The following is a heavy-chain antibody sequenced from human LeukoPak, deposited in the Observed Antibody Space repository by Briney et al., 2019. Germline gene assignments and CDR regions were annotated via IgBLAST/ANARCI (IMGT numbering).Heavy chain of an antibody. J-gene: IGHJ4*02. CDR1: GYTFTGYY. CDR2: INPNSGGT. V-gene: IGHV1-2*02. CDR3: ARALWFGELPDY. Sequence: ASVKVSCKASGYTFTGYYMHWVRQAPGQGLEWMGWINPNSGGTNYAQKFQGRVTMTRDTSISTAYMELSRLRSDDTAVYYCARALWFGELPDYWGQGTLVTVSS. D-gene: IGHD3-10*01.